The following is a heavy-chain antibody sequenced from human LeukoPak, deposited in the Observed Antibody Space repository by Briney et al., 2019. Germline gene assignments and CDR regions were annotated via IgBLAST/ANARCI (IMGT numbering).Heavy chain of an antibody. Sequence: GGSLRLSCAASGFTFSSYSMNWVRQAPGKGLEWISYISSRSSTKYYADSVKGRFTISRDSAKNSLYPRMSSLRAEDTAVYYCARDSLTIFGVVIEMNWFDPWGQGTLVTVSS. CDR3: ARDSLTIFGVVIEMNWFDP. CDR1: GFTFSSYS. D-gene: IGHD3-3*01. J-gene: IGHJ5*02. V-gene: IGHV3-48*01. CDR2: ISSRSSTK.